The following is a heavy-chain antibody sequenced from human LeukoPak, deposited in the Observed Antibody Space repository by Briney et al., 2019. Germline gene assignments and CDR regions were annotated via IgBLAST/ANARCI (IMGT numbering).Heavy chain of an antibody. V-gene: IGHV6-1*01. CDR2: TYYRSKWYN. CDR1: GDSVSNNSVA. D-gene: IGHD3-10*01. CDR3: ARDSTPSNYGSGSYHGAPFDY. Sequence: SQTLSLTCAISGDSVSNNSVAWTWIRHSPSRGLEWLGRTYYRSKWYNDYAVSVKSRITINPETAKNQFSLQLNSVTPEDTAVYYCARDSTPSNYGSGSYHGAPFDYWGQGTLVTVSS. J-gene: IGHJ4*02.